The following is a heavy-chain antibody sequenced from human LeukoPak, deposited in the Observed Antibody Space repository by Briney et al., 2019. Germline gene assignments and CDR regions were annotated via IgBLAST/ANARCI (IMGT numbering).Heavy chain of an antibody. J-gene: IGHJ5*02. D-gene: IGHD6-13*01. V-gene: IGHV4-34*01. Sequence: SETLSLTCAVYGGSFSGYYWSWIRQPPGKGLEWIGEINHSGSTNYNPSLKSRVTISVGTSKNQFSLKLSSVTAADTAVYYCARGPHGYSSSWYRPSYNWFDPWGQGTLVTVSS. CDR2: INHSGST. CDR3: ARGPHGYSSSWYRPSYNWFDP. CDR1: GGSFSGYY.